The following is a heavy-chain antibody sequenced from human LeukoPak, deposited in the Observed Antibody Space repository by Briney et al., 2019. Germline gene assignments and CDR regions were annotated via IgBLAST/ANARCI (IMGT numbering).Heavy chain of an antibody. CDR2: IYTSGST. V-gene: IGHV4-4*07. D-gene: IGHD3-10*01. CDR1: GGSISSYY. CDR3: ARHTYYYGSGSYYPDY. Sequence: SETLSLTCTVSGGSISSYYWSWIRQPAGKGLEWIGRIYTSGSTNYNPSLKSRVTMSVDTSKNQFSLKLSSVTAADTAVYYCARHTYYYGSGSYYPDYWGQGTLVTVSS. J-gene: IGHJ4*02.